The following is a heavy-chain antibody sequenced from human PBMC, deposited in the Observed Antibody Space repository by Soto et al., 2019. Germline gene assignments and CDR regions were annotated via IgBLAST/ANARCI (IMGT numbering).Heavy chain of an antibody. CDR3: ARGFVDTAMASDAFDI. CDR1: GGSISSYY. Sequence: SETLSLTCTVSGGSISSYYWSWIRQPPGKGLEWIGYIYYSGSTNYNPSLKSRVTISVDTSKNQFSLKLSSVTAADTAVYYCARGFVDTAMASDAFDIWGQGTMVTV. J-gene: IGHJ3*02. CDR2: IYYSGST. V-gene: IGHV4-59*01. D-gene: IGHD5-18*01.